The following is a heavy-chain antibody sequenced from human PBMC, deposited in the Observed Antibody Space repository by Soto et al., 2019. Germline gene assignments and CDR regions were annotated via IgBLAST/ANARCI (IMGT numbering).Heavy chain of an antibody. CDR2: ISPGSRYP. J-gene: IGHJ5*02. V-gene: IGHV3-11*06. CDR3: VRGGGGGLFDP. Sequence: GGSLRLSCAGPGFTFGDSYMSWIRQAPGKGLEWLSYISPGSRYPAYADSVKGRFTISRDNATRSLYLQVMSLTAEDTAIYYCVRGGGGGLFDPWGQGTMVTSPQ. D-gene: IGHD2-15*01. CDR1: GFTFGDSY.